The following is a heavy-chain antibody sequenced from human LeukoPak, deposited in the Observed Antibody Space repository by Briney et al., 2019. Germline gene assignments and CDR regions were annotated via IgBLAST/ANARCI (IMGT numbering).Heavy chain of an antibody. J-gene: IGHJ4*02. CDR2: ISHTGGST. V-gene: IGHV3-23*01. D-gene: IGHD1-26*01. CDR3: AKANSGSYLDYFDS. CDR1: GFTFSSWA. Sequence: PGGSLRLSCAASGFTFSSWAMSWVRQAPGRGLEWVSTISHTGGSTHYADSVKGRFTISRDNSKNTVYLQVNTVRADDIAVYYCAKANSGSYLDYFDSWGQGTLVTVSS.